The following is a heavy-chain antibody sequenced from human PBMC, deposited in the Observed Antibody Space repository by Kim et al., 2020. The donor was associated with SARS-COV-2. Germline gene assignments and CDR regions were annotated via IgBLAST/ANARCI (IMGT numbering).Heavy chain of an antibody. CDR1: GGTFSSYA. J-gene: IGHJ3*02. CDR2: IIPIFGTA. V-gene: IGHV1-69*13. Sequence: SVKVSCKASGGTFSSYAISWVRQAPGQGLEWMGGIIPIFGTANYAQKFQGRVTITADESTSTAYMELSSLRSEDTAVYYCARERVGAYYYDSSGYYYYAFDIWGQGTMVTVSS. D-gene: IGHD3-22*01. CDR3: ARERVGAYYYDSSGYYYYAFDI.